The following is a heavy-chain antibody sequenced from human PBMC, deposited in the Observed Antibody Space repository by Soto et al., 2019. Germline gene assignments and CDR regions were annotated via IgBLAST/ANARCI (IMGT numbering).Heavy chain of an antibody. D-gene: IGHD3-16*02. CDR1: GGTFNTYA. J-gene: IGHJ4*02. V-gene: IGHV1-69*01. CDR3: TRSMGSGGVIGGFDY. Sequence: QVQLVQSETEVKKPGSAVKVSCKASGGTFNTYAMNWVRQAPGQGLEWMGGIIPMFDTPRYAQKFQGRVTITVDEATTTAYMELSRLRSDETAVYYCTRSMGSGGVIGGFDYWGQGTLVTVSS. CDR2: IIPMFDTP.